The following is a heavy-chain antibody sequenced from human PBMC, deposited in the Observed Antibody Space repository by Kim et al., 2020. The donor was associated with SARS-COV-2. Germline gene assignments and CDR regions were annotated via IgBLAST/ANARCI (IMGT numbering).Heavy chain of an antibody. CDR3: ARSPVFSATKGSFDY. D-gene: IGHD1-1*01. Sequence: SETLSLTCTVSGASISESNHYWGWVRLHPGKGLEWIGNVYRSGSTYYSPSLKSRVTISVDTSKNQFSLKVTSVTAADTALYFCARSPVFSATKGSFDYWG. CDR2: VYRSGST. J-gene: IGHJ4*01. V-gene: IGHV4-39*01. CDR1: GASISESNHY.